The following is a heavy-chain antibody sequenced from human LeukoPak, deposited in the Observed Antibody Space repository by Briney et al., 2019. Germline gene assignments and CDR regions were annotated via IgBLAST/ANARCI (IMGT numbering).Heavy chain of an antibody. CDR2: ISGSSDYI. CDR3: TSYYYDDNYFYYMDV. Sequence: GGSLRLSCAASGFIFRGYTMNWVRQAPGKGPEWVSSISGSSDYIYYADSVKGRFAISRDNAKNSLYLQMNSLRAEDTAVYYCTSYYYDDNYFYYMDVWGTGTTVTVSS. D-gene: IGHD3-22*01. J-gene: IGHJ6*03. CDR1: GFIFRGYT. V-gene: IGHV3-21*01.